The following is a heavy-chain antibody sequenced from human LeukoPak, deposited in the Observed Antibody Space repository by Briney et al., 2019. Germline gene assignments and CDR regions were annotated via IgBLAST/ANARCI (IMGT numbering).Heavy chain of an antibody. CDR3: SYDFWSGYYTGVY. Sequence: SQTLSLTCTVSGGSISSGSYYCWIRQPPGKGLEWIGYIYHSGSTYYNPSLKSRVTISVDRSKNQFSLKLSSVTAADTAVYYCSYDFWSGYYTGVYWGQGTLVTVSS. V-gene: IGHV4-30-2*01. CDR1: GGSISSGSYY. J-gene: IGHJ4*02. D-gene: IGHD3-3*01. CDR2: IYHSGST.